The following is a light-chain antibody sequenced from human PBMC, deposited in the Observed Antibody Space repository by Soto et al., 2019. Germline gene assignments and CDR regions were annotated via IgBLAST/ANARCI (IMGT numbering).Light chain of an antibody. V-gene: IGKV1-5*03. Sequence: DIQMTQSPSTLSASVGDRVTITCRASQTISNSLAWYQQKPGKAPKLLIYRASSLESGVPSRFSGSGYGTEFTLTISSLQPDDFATYYCQKYNSYYTFGQGTKV. CDR2: RAS. CDR3: QKYNSYYT. J-gene: IGKJ1*01. CDR1: QTISNS.